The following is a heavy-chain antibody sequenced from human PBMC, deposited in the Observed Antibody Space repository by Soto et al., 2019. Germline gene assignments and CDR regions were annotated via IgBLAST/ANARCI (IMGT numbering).Heavy chain of an antibody. CDR1: GGTFSSYA. Sequence: QIQLVQSGAEVKKPGSSVKVSCKASGGTFSSYAISWVRQAPGQGLEWMGGIIPIFGTANYAQKFQGRVTITADESTSTAYMELSSLRSEDTAVYYCARAPDFWSGYAAYGMDVWGQGTTVTVSS. D-gene: IGHD3-3*01. V-gene: IGHV1-69*12. J-gene: IGHJ6*02. CDR3: ARAPDFWSGYAAYGMDV. CDR2: IIPIFGTA.